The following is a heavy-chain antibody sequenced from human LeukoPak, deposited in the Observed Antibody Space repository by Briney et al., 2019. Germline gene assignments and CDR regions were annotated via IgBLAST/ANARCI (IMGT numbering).Heavy chain of an antibody. Sequence: GGSLRLSCAASRFSFSTYAISWVRQAPGKGLEWVSGISGSGDSTYYAEPVKGRFTISRDNSKNTLYLQMNNLRAEDAAVYYCAKARDVSTVAPVDYWGQGTLVTVSS. CDR2: ISGSGDST. CDR1: RFSFSTYA. J-gene: IGHJ4*02. D-gene: IGHD4-23*01. V-gene: IGHV3-23*01. CDR3: AKARDVSTVAPVDY.